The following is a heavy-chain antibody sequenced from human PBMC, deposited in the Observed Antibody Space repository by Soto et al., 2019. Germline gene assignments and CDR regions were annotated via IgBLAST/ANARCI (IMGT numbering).Heavy chain of an antibody. D-gene: IGHD2-15*01. CDR1: GFSLSQYW. V-gene: IGHV3-74*01. CDR3: ARVRGSTTWYGGDYYSVDI. J-gene: IGHJ6*02. CDR2: ISSDGITA. Sequence: EVKLEESGGGVVQSGGSLRLSCVASGFSLSQYWMLWVRQTPGRKMEYVSRISSDGITANYADSVQGRFRIGSDPARSTLSLQTASLRDEDTAVYYCARVRGSTTWYGGDYYSVDIWGQGTTVSVPS.